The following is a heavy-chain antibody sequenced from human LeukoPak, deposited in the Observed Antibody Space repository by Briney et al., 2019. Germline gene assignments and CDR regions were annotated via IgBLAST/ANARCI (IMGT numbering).Heavy chain of an antibody. Sequence: ASVKVSCKASGYTFTGYYMHWVRQAPGQGLEWMGRINPNSGGTNYAQKFQGRVTMTRDTSISTAYMKLSRLRSDDTAVYYCARSQGYYYDSSGYLLDYWGQGTLVTVSS. V-gene: IGHV1-2*06. J-gene: IGHJ4*02. CDR1: GYTFTGYY. CDR2: INPNSGGT. CDR3: ARSQGYYYDSSGYLLDY. D-gene: IGHD3-22*01.